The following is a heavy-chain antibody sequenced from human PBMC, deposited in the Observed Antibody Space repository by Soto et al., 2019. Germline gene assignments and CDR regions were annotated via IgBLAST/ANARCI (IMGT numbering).Heavy chain of an antibody. CDR3: ARDLLKGVVVPAAIFSVTTKRDQPEKKDY. CDR1: GFTFSSYS. D-gene: IGHD2-2*01. J-gene: IGHJ4*02. CDR2: ISSSSSYI. V-gene: IGHV3-21*01. Sequence: GGSLRLSCAASGFTFSSYSMNWVRQAPGKGLEWVSSISSSSSYIYYADSVKGRFTISRDNAKNSLYLQMNSLRAEDTAVYYCARDLLKGVVVPAAIFSVTTKRDQPEKKDYWGQGTLVTVSS.